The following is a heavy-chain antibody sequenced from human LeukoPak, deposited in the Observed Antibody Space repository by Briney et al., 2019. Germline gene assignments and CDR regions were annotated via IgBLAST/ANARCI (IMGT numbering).Heavy chain of an antibody. D-gene: IGHD2-2*01. CDR2: IYYSGST. V-gene: IGHV4-61*01. CDR3: ARGAILGYCSSTSCYWWFDP. Sequence: SETLSLTCTVSGGSVSSGSYYWNWIRQPPGKGLEWIGYIYYSGSTKYNPSLKSRVTILVDTSKNQLSLKLSSVTASDTAVYYCARGAILGYCSSTSCYWWFDPWGQGTLVTVSS. J-gene: IGHJ5*02. CDR1: GGSVSSGSYY.